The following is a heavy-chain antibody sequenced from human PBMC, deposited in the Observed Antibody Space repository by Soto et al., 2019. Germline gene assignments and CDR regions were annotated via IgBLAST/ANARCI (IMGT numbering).Heavy chain of an antibody. CDR3: ERDGEEYDSLTGHDP. CDR2: IWYDGSNK. CDR1: GFTFSSYG. Sequence: PGGSLRLSCAASGFTFSSYGMHWVRQAPGKGLEWVAVIWYDGSNKYYADSVKGRFTISRDNSKNKLYLKMNSLRAEDTAVYYCERDGEEYDSLTGHDPWGQGTLVNVSS. V-gene: IGHV3-33*01. D-gene: IGHD3-9*01. J-gene: IGHJ5*02.